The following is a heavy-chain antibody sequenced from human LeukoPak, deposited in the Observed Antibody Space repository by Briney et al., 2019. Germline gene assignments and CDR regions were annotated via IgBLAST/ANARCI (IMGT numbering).Heavy chain of an antibody. CDR3: ARFRTWGDKAFDY. D-gene: IGHD2-21*02. CDR1: GFTFNAFG. J-gene: IGHJ4*02. Sequence: PGGSLRLSCAASGFTFNAFGMNWVRQAPWKGLEWVSYIGTTSGAIYYADSVKGRFTISRDSAKNSLYLQMNSLRAEDTAVYYCARFRTWGDKAFDYWGQGTLVTVSS. V-gene: IGHV3-48*01. CDR2: IGTTSGAI.